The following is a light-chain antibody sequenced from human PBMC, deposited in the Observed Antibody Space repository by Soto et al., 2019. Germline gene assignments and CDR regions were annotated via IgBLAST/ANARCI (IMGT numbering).Light chain of an antibody. V-gene: IGKV1-27*01. CDR1: QGIIDY. Sequence: DIQMTQSPSSLAASVGDRVTITCRASQGIIDYLAWYQQKPGKAPKLLIYAASTLQSGVPSRFCGSGAGTDLTPAITSLQPEDVATYYCQKYNSAARTFGQGTKVEIK. CDR3: QKYNSAART. CDR2: AAS. J-gene: IGKJ1*01.